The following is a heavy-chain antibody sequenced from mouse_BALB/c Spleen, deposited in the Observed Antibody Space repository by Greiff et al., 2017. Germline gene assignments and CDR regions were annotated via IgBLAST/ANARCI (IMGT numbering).Heavy chain of an antibody. CDR3: ARASTGHFDY. D-gene: IGHD4-1*02. V-gene: IGHV2-9*02. Sequence: VKLMESGPGLVAPSQSLSITCTVSGFSLTSYGVHWVRQPPGKGLEWLGVIWAGGSTNYNSALMSRLSISKDNSKSQVFLKMNSLQTDDTAMYYCARASTGHFDYWGQGTTLTVSS. J-gene: IGHJ2*01. CDR1: GFSLTSYG. CDR2: IWAGGST.